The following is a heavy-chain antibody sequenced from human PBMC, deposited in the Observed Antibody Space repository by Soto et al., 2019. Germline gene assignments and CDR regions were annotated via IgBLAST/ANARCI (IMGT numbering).Heavy chain of an antibody. V-gene: IGHV4-30-4*01. CDR1: GGSINSGDYY. Sequence: SETLSLTCTVSGGSINSGDYYWTWVRQPPWKGLEWIGYIYYDGNSQHNPSLKSRVTMSIDTSKNQFSLNLSSVTAADTAVYYCARDRRWLPRGPNNWLDLWGQGTQGTVS. J-gene: IGHJ5*02. CDR2: IYYDGNS. D-gene: IGHD5-12*01. CDR3: ARDRRWLPRGPNNWLDL.